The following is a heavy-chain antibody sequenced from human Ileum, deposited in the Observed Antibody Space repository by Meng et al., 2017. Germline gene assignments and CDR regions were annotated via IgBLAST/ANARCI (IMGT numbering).Heavy chain of an antibody. CDR3: ARGLGYCSGGSDS. CDR1: GFIFSSSG. Sequence: GESLKISCAASGFIFSSSGMYWVRQAPGKGLVWVSRINSDGTNTKYADSVKGRFTNSRDNAKNTLYLQMNSLRVEDTAVYVCARGLGYCSGGSDSWGQGKLVTVSS. V-gene: IGHV3-74*01. CDR2: INSDGTNT. J-gene: IGHJ5*01. D-gene: IGHD2-15*01.